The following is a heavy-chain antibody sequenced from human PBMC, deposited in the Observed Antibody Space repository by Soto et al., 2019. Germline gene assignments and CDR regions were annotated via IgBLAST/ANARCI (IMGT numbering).Heavy chain of an antibody. CDR2: INSDGSST. V-gene: IGHV3-74*01. J-gene: IGHJ6*02. Sequence: PGGSLRLSCAASGFTFSSYWMHWVRQAPGKGLVWVSRINSDGSSTSYADSVKGRFTISRDNAKNTLYLQMNSLRAEDTAVYYCARDPPYCSSTSCDYYYYGMDVWGQGTTVTVSS. CDR1: GFTFSSYW. CDR3: ARDPPYCSSTSCDYYYYGMDV. D-gene: IGHD2-2*01.